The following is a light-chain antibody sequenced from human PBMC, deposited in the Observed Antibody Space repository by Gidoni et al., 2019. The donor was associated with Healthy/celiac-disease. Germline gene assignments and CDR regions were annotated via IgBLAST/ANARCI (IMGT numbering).Light chain of an antibody. CDR3: QQYGSSLSCS. V-gene: IGKV3-20*01. CDR1: QSVSSSY. J-gene: IGKJ2*04. Sequence: EIVLTQSPGTLSLSPGERATLSCRASQSVSSSYLAWYQQKPGQAPRLLIYGASSRATGIPDRFSGSGSGTDFTLTISRLEPEDFAVYYCQQYGSSLSCSFXXXTKLEIK. CDR2: GAS.